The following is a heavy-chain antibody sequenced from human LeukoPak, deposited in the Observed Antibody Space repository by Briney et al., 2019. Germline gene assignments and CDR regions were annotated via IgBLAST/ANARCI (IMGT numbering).Heavy chain of an antibody. V-gene: IGHV4-34*01. J-gene: IGHJ6*03. D-gene: IGHD2-21*02. CDR1: SGSFSGYY. CDR2: INHSGST. Sequence: SETLSLTCAVYSGSFSGYYWSWIRQPPGKGLEWIGEINHSGSTNYNPSLKSRVTISVDTSKNQFSLKLSSVTAADTAVYYCARTYCGGDCRGYYYHYYMDVWGKGTTVTISS. CDR3: ARTYCGGDCRGYYYHYYMDV.